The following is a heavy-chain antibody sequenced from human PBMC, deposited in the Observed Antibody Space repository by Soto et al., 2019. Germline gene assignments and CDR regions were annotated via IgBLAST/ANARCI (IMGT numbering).Heavy chain of an antibody. J-gene: IGHJ6*02. V-gene: IGHV1-24*01. Sequence: QVQLVQSGAEVKKPGASVKVSCKVSGYTLTELSMHWVRQAPGKGLEWMGGFDPEDGETIYAQKFQGRVTMTEDTSTDTAYMELSSLRSEDTAVYYCATVLGLTERGYSGYDALNYYGMDVWGQGTTVTVSS. D-gene: IGHD5-12*01. CDR2: FDPEDGET. CDR1: GYTLTELS. CDR3: ATVLGLTERGYSGYDALNYYGMDV.